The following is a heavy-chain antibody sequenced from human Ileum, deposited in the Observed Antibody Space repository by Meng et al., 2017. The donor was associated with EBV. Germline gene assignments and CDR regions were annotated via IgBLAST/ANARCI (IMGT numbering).Heavy chain of an antibody. CDR3: ARHHHSPTFDY. CDR1: GGSISSRSDY. D-gene: IGHD1-14*01. CDR2: VVYSGTT. Sequence: QLQQSRPGLVKPSATLSVNCTGSGGSISSRSDYWAWIRQPPGEGLEWIGSVVYSGTTYYTSSLKSRVSISVDTSKTQFSLKLSSVTAADTAVYYCARHHHSPTFDYWGQGTLVTVSS. V-gene: IGHV4-39*01. J-gene: IGHJ4*02.